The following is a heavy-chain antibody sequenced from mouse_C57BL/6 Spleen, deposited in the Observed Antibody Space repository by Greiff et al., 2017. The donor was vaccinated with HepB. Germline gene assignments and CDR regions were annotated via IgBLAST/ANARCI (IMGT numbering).Heavy chain of an antibody. CDR1: GYAFSSSW. Sequence: VQLQESGPELVKPGASVKISCKASGYAFSSSWMNWVKQRPGKGLEWIGRIYPGDGDTNYNGKFKGKATLTADKSSSTAYMQLSSLTSEDSAVYFCARRGVYYGSSYEIWYFDVWGTGTTVTVSS. CDR2: IYPGDGDT. CDR3: ARRGVYYGSSYEIWYFDV. V-gene: IGHV1-82*01. D-gene: IGHD1-1*01. J-gene: IGHJ1*03.